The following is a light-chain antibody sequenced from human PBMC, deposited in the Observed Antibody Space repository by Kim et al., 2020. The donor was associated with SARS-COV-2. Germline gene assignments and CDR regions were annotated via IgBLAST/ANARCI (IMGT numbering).Light chain of an antibody. CDR3: QQTYSAPRT. CDR1: QDISKY. J-gene: IGKJ1*01. Sequence: DIQMTQSPSSLSASVGDRVTITCRASQDISKYLNWYQQKPGKAPKLLIYTASSLQSGVPSRFTGSGSETDFTITISSLQPEDFATYYCQQTYSAPRTFGQGTKVDIK. CDR2: TAS. V-gene: IGKV1-39*01.